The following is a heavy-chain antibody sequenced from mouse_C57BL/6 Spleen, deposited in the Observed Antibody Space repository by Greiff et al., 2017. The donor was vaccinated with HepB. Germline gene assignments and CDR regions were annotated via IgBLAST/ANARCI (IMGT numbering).Heavy chain of an antibody. J-gene: IGHJ4*01. CDR1: GFNIKDYY. D-gene: IGHD2-1*01. V-gene: IGHV14-1*01. CDR2: IDPEDGDT. Sequence: VKLVESGAELVRPGASVKLSCTASGFNIKDYYMHWVKQRPEQGLEWIGRIDPEDGDTEYAPKFQGKATMTADTSSNTAYLQLSSLTSEDTAVYYCITHYGTPYAMDYWGQGTSVTVSS. CDR3: ITHYGTPYAMDY.